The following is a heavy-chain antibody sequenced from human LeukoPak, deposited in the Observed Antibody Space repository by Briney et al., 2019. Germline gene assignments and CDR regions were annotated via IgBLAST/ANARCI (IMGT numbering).Heavy chain of an antibody. CDR3: AREGYYYDSSGYPDY. CDR2: ISYDGSNK. D-gene: IGHD3-22*01. CDR1: GFTFGDYG. Sequence: GGSLRLSCTASGFTFGDYGMSWVRQAPGKGLEWVAVISYDGSNKYYADSVKGRFTISRDNSKNTLYLQMNSLRAEDTAVYYCAREGYYYDSSGYPDYWGQGTLVTVSS. V-gene: IGHV3-30*04. J-gene: IGHJ4*02.